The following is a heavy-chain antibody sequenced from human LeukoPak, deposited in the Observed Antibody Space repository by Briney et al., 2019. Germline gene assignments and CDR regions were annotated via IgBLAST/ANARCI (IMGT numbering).Heavy chain of an antibody. CDR2: TYYRSKWKT. CDR1: GDSVSISTSV. V-gene: IGHV6-1*01. Sequence: SQTLSLTCDISGDSVSISTSVWNWIRQSPSRGLEWLGRTYYRSKWKTDYALSGRSRIRSTPDTSRNQFSLQLNSVTPGDTAVYYCAREGAGAETAFDYWGQGTLVTVSS. D-gene: IGHD2-21*02. J-gene: IGHJ4*02. CDR3: AREGAGAETAFDY.